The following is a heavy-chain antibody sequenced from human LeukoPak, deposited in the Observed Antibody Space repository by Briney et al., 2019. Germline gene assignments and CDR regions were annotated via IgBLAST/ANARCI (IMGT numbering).Heavy chain of an antibody. CDR3: AKLLFEYDF. CDR2: IRYDGGYK. D-gene: IGHD2-21*01. V-gene: IGHV3-30*02. CDR1: GFSFTNNG. Sequence: PGGSLRLSCAASGFSFTNNGMYWVRQAPGKGLEGVASIRYDGGYKNYGESAKGRFTISRDNSKNTLYLQMNSMRAEDTAVYYRAKLLFEYDFWGQGTLVTVSS. J-gene: IGHJ4*02.